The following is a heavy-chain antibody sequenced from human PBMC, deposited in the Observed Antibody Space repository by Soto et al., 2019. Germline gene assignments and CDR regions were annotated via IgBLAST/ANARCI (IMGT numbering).Heavy chain of an antibody. CDR2: ISSNGGST. J-gene: IGHJ4*02. CDR3: VKETNGPPWYFDY. Sequence: GGSLRLSCSASGFTFSSYAMHWVRQAPGKGLEYVSAISSNGGSTYYADSAKGRFTISRDNSKNTLYLQMSSLRAEDTAVYYCVKETNGPPWYFDYWGQGTLVTVSS. CDR1: GFTFSSYA. V-gene: IGHV3-64D*06. D-gene: IGHD2-8*01.